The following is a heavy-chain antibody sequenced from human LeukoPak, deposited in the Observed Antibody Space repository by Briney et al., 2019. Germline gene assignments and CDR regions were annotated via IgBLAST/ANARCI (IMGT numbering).Heavy chain of an antibody. CDR1: EFTFSNYA. Sequence: GGSLKLSCAASEFTFSNYAMHWVRQAPGKGLEWVAVISYDESNKYYAGSVKGRFTISRDNSKNTLYLQMNSLRAEDTAVYYCASPYNSGWYGDFNYWGQGTLVTVSS. CDR2: ISYDESNK. J-gene: IGHJ4*02. D-gene: IGHD6-19*01. V-gene: IGHV3-30-3*01. CDR3: ASPYNSGWYGDFNY.